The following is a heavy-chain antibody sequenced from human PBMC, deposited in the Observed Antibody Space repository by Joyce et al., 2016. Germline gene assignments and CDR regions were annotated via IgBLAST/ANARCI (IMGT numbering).Heavy chain of an antibody. CDR1: GFTFSGNS. CDR3: AGGKAFDV. V-gene: IGHV3-7*01. Sequence: EVQLVESGGGLVQPGGSLRLSCAASGFTFSGNSMSWLRQAPGGGLEWVANIKQDGSAVYYLDSVKGRFTVSRDNARSLVHLQMVSLRVEDTALYYCAGGKAFDVWGQGTMVTVSS. J-gene: IGHJ3*01. CDR2: IKQDGSAV.